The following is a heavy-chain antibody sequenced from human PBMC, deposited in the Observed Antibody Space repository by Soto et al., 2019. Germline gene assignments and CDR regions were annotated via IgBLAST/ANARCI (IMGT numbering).Heavy chain of an antibody. D-gene: IGHD6-6*01. CDR3: AGVKVYESSWYGP. J-gene: IGHJ5*02. CDR2: IYYSGST. V-gene: IGHV4-59*08. Sequence: SLTLCLTCTVAGGSISNYCGSWIRQHPGKGLEWIGYIYYSGSTNYNPSLKSRVTISVDTSKNQFPLKLSFVTAADTAVYYCAGVKVYESSWYGPWGQGTLVTVSS. CDR1: GGSISNYC.